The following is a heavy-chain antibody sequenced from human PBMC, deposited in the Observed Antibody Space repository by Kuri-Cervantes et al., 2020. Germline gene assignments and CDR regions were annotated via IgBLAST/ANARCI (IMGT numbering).Heavy chain of an antibody. Sequence: SETLSLTCTVSGGSISSYYWSWIRQPPGKGLEWIGYIYYSGSTNYNPSLKSRVTISVDTSKNQFSLKLTSVTATDTGIYYCARTSRNSHLNWFGPWGHGALVTVSS. J-gene: IGHJ5*02. CDR1: GGSISSYY. V-gene: IGHV4-59*08. D-gene: IGHD4-23*01. CDR2: IYYSGST. CDR3: ARTSRNSHLNWFGP.